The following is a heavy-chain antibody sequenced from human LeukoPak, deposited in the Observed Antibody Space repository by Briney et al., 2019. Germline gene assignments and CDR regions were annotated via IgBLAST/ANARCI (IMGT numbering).Heavy chain of an antibody. CDR1: GFTFSRYS. Sequence: GGSLRLSCAASGFTFSRYSMNWVRQAPGKGLEWVSSISGVSSYIYYADSVKGRFTISRDNAKNSLYLQMNSLRAEDTAVYYCARVGHYYDSSGYQGVYWGQGTLVTVSS. J-gene: IGHJ4*02. D-gene: IGHD3-22*01. CDR2: ISGVSSYI. V-gene: IGHV3-21*01. CDR3: ARVGHYYDSSGYQGVY.